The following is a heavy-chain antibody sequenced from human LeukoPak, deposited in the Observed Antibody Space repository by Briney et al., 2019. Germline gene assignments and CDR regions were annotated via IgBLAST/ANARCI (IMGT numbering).Heavy chain of an antibody. CDR3: THSASITNDY. Sequence: SGPTLVNPTQTRTLPCTFSAFSLSTSGGGGGWIRQPPGKAQEWLALSYWNDDKLYRPSLNRRLHITKDTSKNQVVLTMTKMDPVDTATYYCTHSASITNDYWGEGPLVTVSS. J-gene: IGHJ4*02. V-gene: IGHV2-5*01. CDR1: AFSLSTSGGG. CDR2: SYWNDDK. D-gene: IGHD3-10*01.